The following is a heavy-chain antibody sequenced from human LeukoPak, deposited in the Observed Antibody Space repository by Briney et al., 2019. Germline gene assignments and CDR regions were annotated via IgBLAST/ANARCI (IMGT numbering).Heavy chain of an antibody. V-gene: IGHV4-39*01. Sequence: KPSETLSLTCTVSGGSISSSSYYWGWIRQPPGKGVEWIGSIYYSGSTYYNPSLKSRVTISVDTSKNQFSLKLSSVTAADTAVYYCATGAARSYYYYGMDVWGQGTTVTVSS. CDR2: IYYSGST. D-gene: IGHD6-6*01. CDR1: GGSISSSSYY. CDR3: ATGAARSYYYYGMDV. J-gene: IGHJ6*02.